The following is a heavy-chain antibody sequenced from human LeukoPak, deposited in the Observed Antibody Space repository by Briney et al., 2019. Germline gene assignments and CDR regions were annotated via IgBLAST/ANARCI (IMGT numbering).Heavy chain of an antibody. CDR2: IYTSGST. CDR3: ARDRYYGSGSYYLPPYYYYGMDV. Sequence: PSETLSLTCTVSGGSISSYYWSWIRQPAGKGLEWIGRIYTSGSTNYNPSLKSGVTMSVDTSKNQSSLKLSSVTAADTAVYYCARDRYYGSGSYYLPPYYYYGMDVWGQGTTVTVSS. CDR1: GGSISSYY. D-gene: IGHD3-10*01. V-gene: IGHV4-4*07. J-gene: IGHJ6*02.